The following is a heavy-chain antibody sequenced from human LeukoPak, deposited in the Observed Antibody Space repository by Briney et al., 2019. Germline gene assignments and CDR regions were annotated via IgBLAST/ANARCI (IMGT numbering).Heavy chain of an antibody. CDR3: ARAVATYYYDSSGYYLDY. J-gene: IGHJ4*02. CDR1: GVSISPYY. CDR2: IYYSGST. V-gene: IGHV4-31*11. Sequence: PSETLSLTCAVSGVSISPYYWAWIRQHPGKGLEWIGYIYYSGSTYYNPSLKSRVTISVDTSKNQFSLKLSSVTAADTAVYYCARAVATYYYDSSGYYLDYWGQGTLVTVSS. D-gene: IGHD3-22*01.